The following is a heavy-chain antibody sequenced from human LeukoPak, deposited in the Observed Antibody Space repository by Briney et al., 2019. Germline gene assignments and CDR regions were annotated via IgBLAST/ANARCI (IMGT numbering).Heavy chain of an antibody. CDR3: ARGPWELLQPDPEYYFDY. J-gene: IGHJ4*02. Sequence: ASVKVSCKASGYTFTSYGISWVRQAPGQGLECMGWISAYNGNTNYAQKLQGRVTMTTDTSTSTAYMELRSLRSDDTAVYYCARGPWELLQPDPEYYFDYWGQGALVTVSS. V-gene: IGHV1-18*01. CDR1: GYTFTSYG. D-gene: IGHD1-26*01. CDR2: ISAYNGNT.